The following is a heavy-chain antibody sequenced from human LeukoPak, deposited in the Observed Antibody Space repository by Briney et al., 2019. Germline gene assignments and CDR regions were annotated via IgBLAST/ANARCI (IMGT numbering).Heavy chain of an antibody. D-gene: IGHD3-10*01. CDR2: IYHSGST. CDR1: GGSLTNDDW. J-gene: IGHJ5*02. V-gene: IGHV4-4*02. CDR3: ARHHYGSGSYYTNWFDP. Sequence: SETLSLTCAVSGGSLTNDDWWNWVRQPPGKGLEWIGEIYHSGSTNYNPSLKSRVTISVDTSKNQFSLKLSSVTAADTAVYYCARHHYGSGSYYTNWFDPWGQGTLVTVSS.